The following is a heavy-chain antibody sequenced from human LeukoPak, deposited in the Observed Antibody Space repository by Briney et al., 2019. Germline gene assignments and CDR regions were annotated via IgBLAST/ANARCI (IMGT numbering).Heavy chain of an antibody. CDR1: GGSIISTSFY. J-gene: IGHJ5*02. CDR3: ARLYYDSRGYYWFDR. V-gene: IGHV4-39*01. CDR2: IYHSGST. D-gene: IGHD3-22*01. Sequence: SETLSLTCTVSGGSIISTSFYWGWIRQPPGKGLAWLGSIYHSGSTYDNPSLKSRVTISVVRSKNQFSLKLSSVTAADTAVYYCARLYYDSRGYYWFDRWGQGTLVTVSS.